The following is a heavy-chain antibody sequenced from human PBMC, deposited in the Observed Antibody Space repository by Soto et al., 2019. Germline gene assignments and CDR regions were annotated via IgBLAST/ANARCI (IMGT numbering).Heavy chain of an antibody. CDR1: GGTFSSYT. CDR2: IIPILGIA. CDR3: ARVISVTSYYMDV. D-gene: IGHD4-17*01. V-gene: IGHV1-69*02. J-gene: IGHJ6*03. Sequence: SVKVSCKASGGTFSSYTITWVRQAPGQGLEWMGRIIPILGIANYAQKFQGRVTITADKSTSTAYMELSSLRSGDTAVYYCARVISVTSYYMDVWGKGTTVTVPS.